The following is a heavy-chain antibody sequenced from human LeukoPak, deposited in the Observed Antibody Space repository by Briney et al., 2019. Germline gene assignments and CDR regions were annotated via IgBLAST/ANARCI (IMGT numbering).Heavy chain of an antibody. CDR2: ISSSGTTI. CDR1: GFAFTTYT. J-gene: IGHJ6*03. CDR3: ARDQGYYYYYMDV. V-gene: IGHV3-48*01. Sequence: GGSLRLSCAASGFAFTTYTMNWVRQAPGKGLEWVSYISSSGTTIYYADSVRGRFTISRDNAKNSLYLQMNSLRAEDTAIYYCARDQGYYYYYMDVWGEGTTVTVSS.